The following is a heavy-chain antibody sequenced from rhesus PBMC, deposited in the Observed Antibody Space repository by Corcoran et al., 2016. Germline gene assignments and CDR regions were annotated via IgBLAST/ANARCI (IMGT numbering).Heavy chain of an antibody. Sequence: QVQLQESGPGLVKPSETLSLTCTVSGASMNINWWSWIRQPPGKGLDWIGEIGGGHGRTNFNPSLNGRISISRDASKNQFFLKLTSMAAADTAVYWCARIGFTGYGALAFWGQGVLVTVSS. CDR1: GASMNINW. CDR2: IGGGHGRT. V-gene: IGHV4-80*01. D-gene: IGHD5-30*01. J-gene: IGHJ4*01. CDR3: ARIGFTGYGALAF.